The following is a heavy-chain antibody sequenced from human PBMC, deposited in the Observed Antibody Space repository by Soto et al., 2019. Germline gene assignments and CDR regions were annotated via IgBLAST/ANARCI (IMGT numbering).Heavy chain of an antibody. V-gene: IGHV4-31*03. Sequence: QVQLQESGPGLVKPSQTLSLTCTVSGGSISSGGYYWSWIRQHPGKGLEWIGYIYYSGHTYYNPSHKRRVTISVATSMNQCSLKLSSLTAADTAVYYCASVVGSAHGEFSDWGQGTLVTVSS. CDR1: GGSISSGGYY. J-gene: IGHJ4*02. CDR2: IYYSGHT. CDR3: ASVVGSAHGEFSD. D-gene: IGHD3-10*01.